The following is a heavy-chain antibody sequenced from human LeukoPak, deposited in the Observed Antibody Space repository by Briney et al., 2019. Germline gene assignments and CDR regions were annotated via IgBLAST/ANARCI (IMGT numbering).Heavy chain of an antibody. J-gene: IGHJ4*02. D-gene: IGHD3-22*01. CDR1: GYSFTSYW. Sequence: HGESLKISCKGSGYSFTSYWIGWVRQMPGEGLGWMGIIYPGDSDTRYSPSFQGQVTISADKSISTPYLQWSSLKASDNAMYYCASPDYYDSSGYSPGVGYWGQGTLVTVSS. CDR2: IYPGDSDT. CDR3: ASPDYYDSSGYSPGVGY. V-gene: IGHV5-51*01.